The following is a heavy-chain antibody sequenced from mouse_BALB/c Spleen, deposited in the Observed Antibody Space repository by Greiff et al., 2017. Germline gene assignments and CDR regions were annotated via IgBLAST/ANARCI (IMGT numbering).Heavy chain of an antibody. Sequence: QVQLKQSGAELAKPGASVKMSCKASGYTFTSYWMHWVNQRPGQGLEWIGYINPSTGYTEYNQKFKDKATLTADKSSSTAYMQLSSLTSEDSAVYYCARRGSIYYGNYYAMDYWGQGTSVTVSS. CDR3: ARRGSIYYGNYYAMDY. CDR2: INPSTGYT. D-gene: IGHD2-1*01. J-gene: IGHJ4*01. CDR1: GYTFTSYW. V-gene: IGHV1-7*01.